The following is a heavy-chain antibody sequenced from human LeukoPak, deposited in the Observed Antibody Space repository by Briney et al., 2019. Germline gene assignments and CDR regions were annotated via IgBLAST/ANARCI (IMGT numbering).Heavy chain of an antibody. CDR2: ISSSGSTI. CDR1: GFTFSSYS. Sequence: PGGSLRLSCAASGFTFSSYSMNWVRQAPGKGLEWVSYISSSGSTIYYADSVKGRFTISRDNAKNSLYLQMNSLRAEDTAVYYCARIPRGYCSGGSCAHYYYYYYMDVWGKGTTVTISS. D-gene: IGHD2-15*01. V-gene: IGHV3-48*04. CDR3: ARIPRGYCSGGSCAHYYYYYYMDV. J-gene: IGHJ6*03.